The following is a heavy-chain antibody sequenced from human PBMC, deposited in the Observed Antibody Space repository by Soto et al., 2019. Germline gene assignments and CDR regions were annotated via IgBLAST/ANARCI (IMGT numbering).Heavy chain of an antibody. Sequence: GGSLRLSCAASGFTFGAYSMSWVRQTPGKALEWVSSITPNSAYTHYADCVKGRFTISRDDSRNTLYLQMSSLRADDTAVYFCAKDDVKGDGLWLVGTWGQGAVVTVSS. CDR2: ITPNSAYT. CDR1: GFTFGAYS. V-gene: IGHV3-23*01. CDR3: AKDDVKGDGLWLVGT. J-gene: IGHJ5*02. D-gene: IGHD2-21*02.